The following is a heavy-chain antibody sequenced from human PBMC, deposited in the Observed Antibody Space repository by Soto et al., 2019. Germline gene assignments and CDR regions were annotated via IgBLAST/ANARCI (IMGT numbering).Heavy chain of an antibody. Sequence: GESLKISCKGSGYSFTSYWIGWVRQMPGKGLEWMGIIYPGDSDTRYSPSFQGQVTISADKSISTAYLQWSSLKASDTAMYYCARQLGSGYWVTPHAFDIWGQGTMVTVSS. J-gene: IGHJ3*02. CDR3: ARQLGSGYWVTPHAFDI. D-gene: IGHD2-15*01. V-gene: IGHV5-51*01. CDR1: GYSFTSYW. CDR2: IYPGDSDT.